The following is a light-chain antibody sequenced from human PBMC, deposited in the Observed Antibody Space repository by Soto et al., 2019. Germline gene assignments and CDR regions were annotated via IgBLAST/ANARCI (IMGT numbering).Light chain of an antibody. J-gene: IGKJ4*01. V-gene: IGKV1-33*01. CDR1: QDLGKF. Sequence: DIQMTQSPASLSASVGDRVAITCQEIQDLGKFLNWYQNQPGKAPKLLIYASYKLQAVVSSRFSGSASGTNFILTISSSQLEDFTTYYCQQAENVPITFGGGTRV. CDR3: QQAENVPIT. CDR2: ASY.